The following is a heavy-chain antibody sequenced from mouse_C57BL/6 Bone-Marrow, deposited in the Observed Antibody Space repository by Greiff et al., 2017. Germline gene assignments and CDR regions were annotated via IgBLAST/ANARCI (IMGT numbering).Heavy chain of an antibody. CDR2: IWWDDDK. D-gene: IGHD4-1*01. J-gene: IGHJ2*01. CDR3: ARIQNWDGRDYFDD. V-gene: IGHV8-8*01. Sequence: VTLKVSGPGILQPSQTLSLTCSFSGFSLSTFGMGVGWIRQPSGKGLEWLAHIWWDDDKYYNLALKSRLTISKDTSKNQVFLTIANVDTADTATYYCARIQNWDGRDYFDDWGQGTTLTVSS. CDR1: GFSLSTFGMG.